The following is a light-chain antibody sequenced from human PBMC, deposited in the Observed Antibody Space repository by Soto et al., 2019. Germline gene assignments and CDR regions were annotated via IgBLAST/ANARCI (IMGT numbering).Light chain of an antibody. CDR1: HSNVGVNA. CDR3: ASWDDDLNGPI. Sequence: QPVLTQPPSASGTPGQRVVISCSGSHSNVGVNAISWYQHLPGTAPRLLLHTDDQRPSGIPDRFSGSHSGTSASLAISRLQSEDEGHYYCASWDDDLNGPIFGGGTKLTVL. CDR2: TDD. J-gene: IGLJ2*01. V-gene: IGLV1-44*01.